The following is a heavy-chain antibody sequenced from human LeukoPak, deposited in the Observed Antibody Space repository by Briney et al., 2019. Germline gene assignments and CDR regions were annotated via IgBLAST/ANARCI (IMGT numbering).Heavy chain of an antibody. J-gene: IGHJ4*02. CDR3: ARGVYSSSSSPDY. V-gene: IGHV3-21*01. Sequence: GGSLRLSCAASGFTFSDYSMNWVRQAPGKGLEWVSSISSSSSYIYYADSVKGRFTISRDNAKNSLYLQMNSLRAEDTAVYYCARGVYSSSSSPDYWGQGTLVTVSS. D-gene: IGHD6-6*01. CDR2: ISSSSSYI. CDR1: GFTFSDYS.